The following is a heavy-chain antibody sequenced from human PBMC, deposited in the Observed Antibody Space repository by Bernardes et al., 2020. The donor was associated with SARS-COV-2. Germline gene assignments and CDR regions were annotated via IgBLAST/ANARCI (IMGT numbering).Heavy chain of an antibody. Sequence: GGSLRLSCAASKFTFSSYWMHWVRQAPGKGLVWVSRINTDGSYITYADPVKGRFTISRDNAKNTLYLEMNSLRAEDTAVYYCVRDFTSDDAFDIWGQGTMVTVSS. V-gene: IGHV3-74*01. CDR1: KFTFSSYW. J-gene: IGHJ3*02. D-gene: IGHD3-10*01. CDR3: VRDFTSDDAFDI. CDR2: INTDGSYI.